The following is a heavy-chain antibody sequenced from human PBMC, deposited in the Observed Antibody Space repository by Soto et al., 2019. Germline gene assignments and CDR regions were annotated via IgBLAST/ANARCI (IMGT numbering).Heavy chain of an antibody. Sequence: QVQLQESGPGLVKPSGTLALTCTVSGGSISSNWWSWVRQPPGKGLEWIGEMYHSGSSNYNPSLKNRVSMSIDKSKNQFSLELTSVTAADTALYYCVKHEWFRFDSWGQGTLVTVSS. CDR1: GGSISSNW. CDR3: VKHEWFRFDS. CDR2: MYHSGSS. D-gene: IGHD3-3*01. J-gene: IGHJ5*01. V-gene: IGHV4-4*02.